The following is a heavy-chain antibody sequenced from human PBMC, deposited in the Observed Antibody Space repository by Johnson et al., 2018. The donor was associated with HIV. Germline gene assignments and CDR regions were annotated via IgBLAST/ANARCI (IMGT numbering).Heavy chain of an antibody. CDR1: GFTFTNVW. D-gene: IGHD3-22*01. CDR3: TTQGSSGHDAFDI. Sequence: VQLVESGGGLVKPGGSLRFSCAVSGFTFTNVWMNWVRQVPGKGLEWVGRIKLRTDGGTTDYAAPVEGSFTISRDDSKSTVYLQMNSLKTEDTAVYYCTTQGSSGHDAFDIWGQGTMVTVSS. J-gene: IGHJ3*02. V-gene: IGHV3-15*01. CDR2: IKLRTDGGTT.